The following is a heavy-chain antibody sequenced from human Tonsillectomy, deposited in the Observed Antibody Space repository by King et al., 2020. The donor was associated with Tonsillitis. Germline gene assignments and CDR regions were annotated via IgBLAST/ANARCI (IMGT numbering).Heavy chain of an antibody. Sequence: VQLQQWGAGLLKPSEALSLTGAVYGGSFSGYYWTWIRQPPGKGLEWIGEINHSGSPNYNPSLKSRVTISIDTSKNQFSLKVRSVTAADTAVYYCAGTPGNYFDPWGQGTLVTVSS. CDR3: AGTPGNYFDP. CDR1: GGSFSGYY. D-gene: IGHD4-11*01. J-gene: IGHJ5*02. CDR2: INHSGSP. V-gene: IGHV4-34*01.